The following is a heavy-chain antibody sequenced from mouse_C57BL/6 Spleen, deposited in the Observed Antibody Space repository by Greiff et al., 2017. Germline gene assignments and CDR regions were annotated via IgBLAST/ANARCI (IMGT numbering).Heavy chain of an antibody. CDR1: GYSFTDYN. J-gene: IGHJ4*01. CDR3: ARGGDYDYIYAMDD. V-gene: IGHV1-39*01. D-gene: IGHD2-4*01. CDR2: INPNYGTT. Sequence: EVQLQESGPELVKPGASVKISCKASGYSFTDYNMNWVKQSNGKSLEWIGVINPNYGTTSYNQKFKGKATLTVDQSSSTAYMQLNSLTSEDSAVYYCARGGDYDYIYAMDDWGQGTSVTVSS.